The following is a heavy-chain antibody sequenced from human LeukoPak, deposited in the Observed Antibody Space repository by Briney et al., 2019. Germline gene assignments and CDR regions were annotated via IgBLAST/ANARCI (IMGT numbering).Heavy chain of an antibody. CDR2: ISSSSSYI. J-gene: IGHJ6*04. V-gene: IGHV3-21*01. CDR3: ARDNTMVRGVIIPPYYYGMDV. D-gene: IGHD3-10*01. CDR1: GFTFSSYS. Sequence: GGSLRLSCAASGFTFSSYSMNWVRQAPGKGLEWVSSISSSSSYIYYADSVKGRFTISRDNAKTSLYLQMTSLRAEDTAVGYCARDNTMVRGVIIPPYYYGMDVWGKGTTVTVSS.